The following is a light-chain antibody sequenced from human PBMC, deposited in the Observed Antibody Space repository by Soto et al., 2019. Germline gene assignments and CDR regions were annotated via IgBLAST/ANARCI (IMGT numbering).Light chain of an antibody. CDR2: DAS. Sequence: EIVLTQSPATLSLSPGERATLSCRASQSVSSHLAWYQHKPGQAPRLLIYDASNRATGIPARFSGSGSGTDFTLTISSLEPEDFAVYYCQQRSNWTPFTFGPGTKVDI. V-gene: IGKV3-11*01. CDR1: QSVSSH. CDR3: QQRSNWTPFT. J-gene: IGKJ3*01.